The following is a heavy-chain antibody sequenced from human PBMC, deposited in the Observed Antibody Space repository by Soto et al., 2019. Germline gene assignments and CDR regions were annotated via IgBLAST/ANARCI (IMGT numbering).Heavy chain of an antibody. D-gene: IGHD3-10*01. V-gene: IGHV4-30-4*01. CDR1: GGSVSSGYNY. Sequence: SETLSLTCTVSGGSVSSGYNYWSWIRQSPGKGLEWIGYISGSGSTGYNPSLKNRLTMSVDRSKNQFTLRLTSVTAADTAVYFCATESGSAYGYFDYWGQGTQVTVSS. J-gene: IGHJ4*02. CDR2: ISGSGST. CDR3: ATESGSAYGYFDY.